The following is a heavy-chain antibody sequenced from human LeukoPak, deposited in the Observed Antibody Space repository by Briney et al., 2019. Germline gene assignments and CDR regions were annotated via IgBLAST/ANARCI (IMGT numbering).Heavy chain of an antibody. CDR3: ARSADPLLWFGELSAFDI. CDR1: LRCLNKHC. J-gene: IGHJ3*02. CDR2: VCVSGST. Sequence: TVSLTYTHSLRCLNKHCWSWLRQPPAAGLEGPGEVCVSGSTNYNPSLKSRVTISVDTSKNQFSLKLSSVTAADTAVYNCARSADPLLWFGELSAFDIWGQGTRVTVSS. D-gene: IGHD3-10*01. V-gene: IGHV4-4*09.